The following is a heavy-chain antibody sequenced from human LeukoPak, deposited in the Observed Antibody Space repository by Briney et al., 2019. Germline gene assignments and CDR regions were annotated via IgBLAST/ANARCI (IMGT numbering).Heavy chain of an antibody. V-gene: IGHV4-59*01. J-gene: IGHJ5*02. CDR2: IYYSGST. CDR3: AREGTAGTNLNWFDP. CDR1: GGSISTYY. Sequence: SETLSLTCTVSGGSISTYYWSWIRQPPGKGLEWIGYIYYSGSTNYNPSLKSRVTISIDTSKNQFSLKLSSVTAADTAVYYCAREGTAGTNLNWFDPWGQGTLVTVSS. D-gene: IGHD1-1*01.